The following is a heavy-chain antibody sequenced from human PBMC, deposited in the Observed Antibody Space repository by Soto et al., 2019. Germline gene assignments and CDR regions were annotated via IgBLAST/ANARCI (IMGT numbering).Heavy chain of an antibody. CDR3: SRVDPGETSPFDH. D-gene: IGHD3-10*01. CDR1: GYSFTRYG. Sequence: ASVKVSCKAPGYSFTRYGIGWARQAPGQGLEWMGWINAYNGNTNYAQNLQGRLTLTTDTSTTTAYMEVSSLRSEDTAVYYCSRVDPGETSPFDHWGQGTLVTVSS. V-gene: IGHV1-18*01. J-gene: IGHJ4*02. CDR2: INAYNGNT.